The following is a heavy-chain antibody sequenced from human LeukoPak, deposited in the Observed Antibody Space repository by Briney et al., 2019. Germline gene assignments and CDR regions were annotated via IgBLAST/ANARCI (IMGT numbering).Heavy chain of an antibody. CDR1: GYTFTGYY. J-gene: IGHJ4*02. V-gene: IGHV1-2*02. Sequence: ASVKVSCKASGYTFTGYYMHWVRQAPGQGLEWMGWINPNSGGTNYAQKFQRRVTMTRDTSISTAYMELSRLRSDDTAVYYCARNTAIVVVPAADYWGQGTLVTVSS. CDR3: ARNTAIVVVPAADY. D-gene: IGHD2-2*01. CDR2: INPNSGGT.